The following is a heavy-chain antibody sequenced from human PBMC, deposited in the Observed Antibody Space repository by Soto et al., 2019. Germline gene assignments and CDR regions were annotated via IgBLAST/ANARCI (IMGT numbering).Heavy chain of an antibody. CDR3: AREDYSNYVGYYYGMDV. CDR1: GFTVSSNY. CDR2: IYSGGST. Sequence: EVQLVESGGGLIQPGGSLRLSCAASGFTVSSNYMSWVRQAPGKGLEWVSVIYSGGSTYYPDSVKGRFTIARDNSKNTLYLQMNSLRAEDTAVYYCAREDYSNYVGYYYGMDVWGQGTTVTVSS. V-gene: IGHV3-53*01. J-gene: IGHJ6*02. D-gene: IGHD4-4*01.